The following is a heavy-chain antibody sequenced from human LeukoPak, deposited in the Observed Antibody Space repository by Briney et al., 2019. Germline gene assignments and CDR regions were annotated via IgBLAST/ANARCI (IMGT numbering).Heavy chain of an antibody. J-gene: IGHJ3*02. D-gene: IGHD3-9*01. V-gene: IGHV3-11*03. CDR2: ISSASTYT. CDR3: AKFLTGQYDAFDI. CDR1: GLTFSSSW. Sequence: GGSLRLSCAASGLTFSSSWMSWVRQAPGKGLEWVSFISSASTYTNFADSVKGRFTVSRDNAKNSLFLQMNSLRAEDTAVYYCAKFLTGQYDAFDIWGQGTMVTVSA.